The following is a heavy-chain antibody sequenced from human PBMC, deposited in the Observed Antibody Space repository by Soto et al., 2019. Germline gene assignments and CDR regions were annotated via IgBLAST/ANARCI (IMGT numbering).Heavy chain of an antibody. J-gene: IGHJ3*02. CDR2: IYYSGST. Sequence: QLQLQESGPGLVKPSETLSLTCTVSGGSISSSGYYWGWIRQPPGKGMGWIGSIYYSGSTYHNPALKGRVNISVDTSKNQFSLKLSSVTAADTAVYYCASLMTSDAFDIWGQGTMVTVSS. CDR3: ASLMTSDAFDI. D-gene: IGHD4-17*01. CDR1: GGSISSSGYY. V-gene: IGHV4-39*01.